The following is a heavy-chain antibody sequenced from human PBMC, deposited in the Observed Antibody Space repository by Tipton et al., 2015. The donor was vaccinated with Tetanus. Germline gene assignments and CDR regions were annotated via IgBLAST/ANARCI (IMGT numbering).Heavy chain of an antibody. J-gene: IGHJ4*02. Sequence: TLSLTCSVSGGSISGTPHYWGWLRQPPGKGLEWIGHAYYSGSANYSPSLKSRITISVDTSSDQFSLRLTSVTAADTAIYYCARFSYDSGGFYSYFDYWGRGTLVAVSS. D-gene: IGHD3-22*01. CDR3: ARFSYDSGGFYSYFDY. CDR2: AYYSGSA. V-gene: IGHV4-61*05. CDR1: GGSISGTPHY.